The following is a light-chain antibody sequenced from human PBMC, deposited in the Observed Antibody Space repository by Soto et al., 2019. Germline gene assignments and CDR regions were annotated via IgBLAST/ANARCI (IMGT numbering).Light chain of an antibody. CDR3: SSYAGINNLL. V-gene: IGLV2-8*01. Sequence: QSVLTQPPSASGSPGKSVTISCTGTSSDVGAYNYVSWYQQHPGKAPRLMIYDVTKRPSGVPDRFSGSKSGNTASLTVSGLQAEDEADYYCSSYAGINNLLFGGGTKLTVL. CDR1: SSDVGAYNY. J-gene: IGLJ2*01. CDR2: DVT.